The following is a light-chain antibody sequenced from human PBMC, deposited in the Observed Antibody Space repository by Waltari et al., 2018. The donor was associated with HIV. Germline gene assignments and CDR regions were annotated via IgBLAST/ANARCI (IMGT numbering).Light chain of an antibody. V-gene: IGLV3-21*04. J-gene: IGLJ2*01. CDR2: DDS. CDR1: KIGGES. Sequence: SYVVTQPPSVSVAPGETATITCGGNKIGGESVHWYQQQPGQAPVLVIYDDSDRPSGIPERLSASNSGNTATLTISRVEAGDEADYYCQVWDIRSDSVVFGGGTKLTVL. CDR3: QVWDIRSDSVV.